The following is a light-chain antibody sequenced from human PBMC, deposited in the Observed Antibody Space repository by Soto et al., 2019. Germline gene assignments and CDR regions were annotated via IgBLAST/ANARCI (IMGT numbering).Light chain of an antibody. V-gene: IGLV2-14*01. Sequence: QSVLTQPASVSGSPGQSITISCTGTSSDVGGYNYVSWYQQHPGKAPKLIIYAVSNRPSGVSHRFSGSKSSNTASLAISGLQAEDEAEYYCSSYTSSTSVAFGGGTKLTVL. CDR1: SSDVGGYNY. CDR3: SSYTSSTSVA. CDR2: AVS. J-gene: IGLJ2*01.